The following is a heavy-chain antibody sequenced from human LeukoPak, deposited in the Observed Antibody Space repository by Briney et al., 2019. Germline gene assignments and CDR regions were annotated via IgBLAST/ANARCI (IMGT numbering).Heavy chain of an antibody. V-gene: IGHV1-18*01. CDR1: GYTFTSYG. CDR2: ISAYNGNT. J-gene: IGHJ5*02. CDR3: ARSSGYCSSTSCYGDNWFDP. Sequence: GASVKVSCKASGYTFTSYGISWVRQAPGQGLEWMGWISAYNGNTNYAQKLQGRVTMTTGTSTSTAYMELRSLRSDDTVVYYCARSSGYCSSTSCYGDNWFDPWGQGTLVTVSS. D-gene: IGHD2-2*01.